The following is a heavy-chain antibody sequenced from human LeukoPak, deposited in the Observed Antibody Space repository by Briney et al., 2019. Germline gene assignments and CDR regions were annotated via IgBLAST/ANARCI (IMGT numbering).Heavy chain of an antibody. V-gene: IGHV3-30-3*01. Sequence: GGSLRLSCAASGFTFSSYAMHWVRQAPGKGLEWVAVISYDGSSKYYADSVKGRFTISRDNSKNTLYLQMNSLRAEDTAVYYCARGIIPQQPFDYWGQGTLVTVSS. CDR2: ISYDGSSK. CDR1: GFTFSSYA. D-gene: IGHD6-13*01. CDR3: ARGIIPQQPFDY. J-gene: IGHJ4*02.